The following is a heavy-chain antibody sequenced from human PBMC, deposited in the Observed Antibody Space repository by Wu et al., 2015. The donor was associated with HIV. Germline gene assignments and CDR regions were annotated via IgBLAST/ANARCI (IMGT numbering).Heavy chain of an antibody. CDR3: ATAGGVAVMDWFAP. CDR1: AGTFRDKA. CDR2: IGPLFTAG. V-gene: IGHV1-69*06. D-gene: IGHD2-8*01. Sequence: QVQLVQSGAEVKKPGSSVNLSCKASAGTFRDKAVSWFRQVPGQGLEWLGGIGPLFTAGHSSEKFQDRITITTDKVTSTAYMELRSLKSEDTAVYYCATAGGVAVMDWFAPWGQGTLVTVSS. J-gene: IGHJ5*02.